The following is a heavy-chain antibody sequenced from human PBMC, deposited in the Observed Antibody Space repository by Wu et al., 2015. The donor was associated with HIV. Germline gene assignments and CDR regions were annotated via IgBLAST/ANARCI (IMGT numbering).Heavy chain of an antibody. J-gene: IGHJ4*02. D-gene: IGHD1/OR15-1a*01. CDR3: STEHGH. V-gene: IGHV1-2*02. Sequence: QVQLVQSGAEVKKPGASVKVSCKASGYTFTDHYIHWVRQAPGQGLEWMGWINPKNGDTKYTQKFQARVTLTRDTSISTAYMEINTLRSDDTAVFYCSTEHGHWGQGTLVTVSS. CDR2: INPKNGDT. CDR1: GYTFTDHY.